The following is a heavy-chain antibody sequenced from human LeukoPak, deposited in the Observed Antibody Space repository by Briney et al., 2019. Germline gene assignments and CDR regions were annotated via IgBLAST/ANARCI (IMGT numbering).Heavy chain of an antibody. V-gene: IGHV4-39*07. Sequence: NPSQTLSLTCTVSGGSISSGSYYWNWIRQPPGKGLEWIGSIYHSGSTYYNPSLKSRVTISVDTSKNQFSLKLSSVTAADTAVYYCARDLVYYYDSSGLRGYFDYWGQGTLVTVSS. D-gene: IGHD3-22*01. CDR1: GGSISSGSYY. J-gene: IGHJ4*02. CDR3: ARDLVYYYDSSGLRGYFDY. CDR2: IYHSGST.